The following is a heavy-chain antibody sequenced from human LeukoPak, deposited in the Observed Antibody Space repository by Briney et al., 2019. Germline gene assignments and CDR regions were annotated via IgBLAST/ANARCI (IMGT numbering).Heavy chain of an antibody. V-gene: IGHV1-2*02. J-gene: IGHJ6*02. CDR3: ARGGDIVLMVYADYYGMDV. CDR2: INPNSGGT. Sequence: ASVKVSCKASGYTFTGYYMHWVRQAPGQGLEWMGWINPNSGGTNYAQKFQGRVTMTRDTYISTAYMELSRLRSDDTAVYYCARGGDIVLMVYADYYGMDVWGQGTTVTVSS. D-gene: IGHD2-8*01. CDR1: GYTFTGYY.